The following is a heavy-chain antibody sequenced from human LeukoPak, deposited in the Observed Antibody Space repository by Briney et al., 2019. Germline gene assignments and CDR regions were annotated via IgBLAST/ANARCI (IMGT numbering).Heavy chain of an antibody. D-gene: IGHD2-2*01. J-gene: IGHJ4*02. CDR3: ARVRGYCSSTSCPYYFDY. V-gene: IGHV4-30-2*01. CDR1: GGSISSGGYY. CDR2: IYHSGST. Sequence: NPSETLSLTCTVSGGSISSGGYYWSWIRQPPGKGLEWIGYIYHSGSTYYNPSLKSRVTISVDRSKNQFSLKLSSVTAADTAVYYCARVRGYCSSTSCPYYFDYWGQGTLVTVSS.